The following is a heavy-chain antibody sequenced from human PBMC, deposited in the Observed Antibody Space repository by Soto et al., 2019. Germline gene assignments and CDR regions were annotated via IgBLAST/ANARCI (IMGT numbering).Heavy chain of an antibody. D-gene: IGHD4-17*01. CDR2: INHSGST. Sequence: SYTLSLTCAVYGGSFSGYYWSWIRQPPGKGLEWIGEINHSGSTNYNPSLKSRVTISVDTPKNQFSLKLSSVTAADTAVYYCARGVRVTTWLFDYWGQGTLVTVSS. CDR1: GGSFSGYY. J-gene: IGHJ4*02. CDR3: ARGVRVTTWLFDY. V-gene: IGHV4-34*01.